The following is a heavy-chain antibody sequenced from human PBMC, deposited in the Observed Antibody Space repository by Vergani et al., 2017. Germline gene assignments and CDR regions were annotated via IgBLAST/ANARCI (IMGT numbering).Heavy chain of an antibody. V-gene: IGHV5-51*01. CDR2: IYPGDSDT. Sequence: EVQLVQSGAEVKKPGESLKISCKGSGYSFTSYWIGWVRQMPGKGLEWMGIIYPGDSDTRYSPSFQGQVNISADKSISTAYLQWSSLKASDTAMYYCARVEDWVRGARQGHNYYYYGMDVWGQGTTVTVSS. CDR3: ARVEDWVRGARQGHNYYYYGMDV. D-gene: IGHD3-10*01. J-gene: IGHJ6*02. CDR1: GYSFTSYW.